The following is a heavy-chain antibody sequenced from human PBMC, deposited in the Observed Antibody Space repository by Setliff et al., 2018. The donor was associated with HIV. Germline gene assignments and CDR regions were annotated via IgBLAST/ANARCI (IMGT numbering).Heavy chain of an antibody. V-gene: IGHV4-61*02. D-gene: IGHD2-2*01. CDR2: IYTSGST. J-gene: IGHJ5*02. Sequence: SETLSLTCTVSGGSISSGSYYWSWIRQPAGKGLEWIGRIYTSGSTNYNPSLKSRVTISVDTSKNQFSLKLSSVTAADTAVYYCARDRYCSSTSCYDDWFDPWGQGTLVTVSS. CDR1: GGSISSGSYY. CDR3: ARDRYCSSTSCYDDWFDP.